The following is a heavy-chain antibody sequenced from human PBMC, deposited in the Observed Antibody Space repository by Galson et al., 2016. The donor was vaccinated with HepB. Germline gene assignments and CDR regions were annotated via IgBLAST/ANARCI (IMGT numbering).Heavy chain of an antibody. CDR2: INSYGNEI. D-gene: IGHD6-19*01. CDR3: ARPPPNGWYHFQY. Sequence: SLRLSCAASGFSFSTYWMHWVRQGPGKGLVWVSRINSYGNEIDYAVSVTGRFKITRDNAKDTLYLEMNSLRVDDTGVYYCARPPPNGWYHFQYWGQGTLVTVSS. V-gene: IGHV3-74*01. CDR1: GFSFSTYW. J-gene: IGHJ4*02.